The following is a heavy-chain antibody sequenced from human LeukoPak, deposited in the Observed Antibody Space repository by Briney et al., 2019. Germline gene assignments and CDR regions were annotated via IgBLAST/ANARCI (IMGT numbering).Heavy chain of an antibody. D-gene: IGHD3-3*01. CDR2: IYHSGST. J-gene: IGHJ6*03. V-gene: IGHV4-38-2*02. CDR3: ARDEYYDFWSGFGENYMDV. Sequence: SETLSLTCAVSGYSISSGYYWGWIRQPPGKGLEWIGSIYHSGSTYYNPSLKSRVTISVDTSKNQFSLKLSSVTAADTAVYYCARDEYYDFWSGFGENYMDVWGKGTTVTVSS. CDR1: GYSISSGYY.